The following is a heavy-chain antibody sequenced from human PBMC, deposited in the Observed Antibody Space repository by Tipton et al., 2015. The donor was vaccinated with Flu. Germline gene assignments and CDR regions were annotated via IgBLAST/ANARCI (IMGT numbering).Heavy chain of an antibody. CDR1: GFTFSSYG. D-gene: IGHD2-15*01. Sequence: QLVQSGGGVVQPGRSLRLSCAASGFTFSSYGMHWVRQAPGKGLEWVAVIWYDGSNRYYADSVKGRFTISRDNSRNTLYLQMNSLRAEDTAVYYCAREGNIVVVKPGNRMDVWGQGTTVAVSS. V-gene: IGHV3-33*01. CDR3: AREGNIVVVKPGNRMDV. J-gene: IGHJ6*02. CDR2: IWYDGSNR.